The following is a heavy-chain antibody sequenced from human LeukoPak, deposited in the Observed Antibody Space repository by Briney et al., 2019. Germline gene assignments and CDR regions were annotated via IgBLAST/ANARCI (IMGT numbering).Heavy chain of an antibody. CDR1: GYKFTSYW. Sequence: GESLKISCKASGYKFTSYWIGWVRQVPGKGLQWLGVIYPGDSDTRYSPSFQGQVSISADKSISTAYLQWSSLKASDTAMYYCARHLGRSVAQPYGDYWGQGSLVTVSS. J-gene: IGHJ4*02. D-gene: IGHD1-14*01. V-gene: IGHV5-51*01. CDR3: ARHLGRSVAQPYGDY. CDR2: IYPGDSDT.